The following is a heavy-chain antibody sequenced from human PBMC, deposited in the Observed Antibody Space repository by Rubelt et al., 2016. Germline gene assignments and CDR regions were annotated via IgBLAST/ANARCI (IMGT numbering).Heavy chain of an antibody. CDR2: IWYGGSNK. J-gene: IGHJ4*02. CDR3: ASSIAARPYYFDY. Sequence: GKGLEWVAVIWYGGSNKYYADSVKGRFTISRDNSKNTLYLQMNSLRAEETAVYYCASSIAARPYYFDYWGQGTLVTVSS. D-gene: IGHD6-6*01. V-gene: IGHV3-33*01.